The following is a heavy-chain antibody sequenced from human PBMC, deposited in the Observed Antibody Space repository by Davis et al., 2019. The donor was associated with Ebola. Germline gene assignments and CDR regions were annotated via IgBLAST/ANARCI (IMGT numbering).Heavy chain of an antibody. CDR3: AKERGILRFLEWPSRGYQNYVMDV. Sequence: GGSLRLSCAASGLIFKNFYMSWVRQAPGKGLEWVANIKEDGRERNYVDSVKGRFTISRDNDKKLLYLQMSSLRAEDTAVYYCAKERGILRFLEWPSRGYQNYVMDVWGKGTTVTVSS. J-gene: IGHJ6*04. D-gene: IGHD3-3*01. V-gene: IGHV3-7*01. CDR2: IKEDGRER. CDR1: GLIFKNFY.